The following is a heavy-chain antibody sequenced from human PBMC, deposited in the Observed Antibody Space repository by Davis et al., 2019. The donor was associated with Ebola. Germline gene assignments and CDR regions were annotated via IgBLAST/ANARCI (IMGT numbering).Heavy chain of an antibody. D-gene: IGHD3-3*01. V-gene: IGHV4-59*01. CDR2: IYYSGST. J-gene: IGHJ6*02. Sequence: SETLSLTCTVSGGSISSYYWSWIRQPPGKGLEWIGYIYYSGSTNYNPSLKSRVTISVDTSKNQFSLKLSPVTAADTAVYYCGGTYYDFWSGYRNYYGMDVWGQGTTVTVSS. CDR1: GGSISSYY. CDR3: GGTYYDFWSGYRNYYGMDV.